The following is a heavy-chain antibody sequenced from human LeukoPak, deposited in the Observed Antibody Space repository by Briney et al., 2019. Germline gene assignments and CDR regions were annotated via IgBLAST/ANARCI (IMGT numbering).Heavy chain of an antibody. Sequence: PSETLSLTCTVSGGSISSYYWSWIRQPPGKGLEWIGYIYYSGSTNYNPSLKSRVTISVDTSKNQISLKLSSVTAADTAVYYCASLDYYDSSGSSDYWGQGTLVTVSS. J-gene: IGHJ4*02. CDR3: ASLDYYDSSGSSDY. D-gene: IGHD3-22*01. CDR2: IYYSGST. CDR1: GGSISSYY. V-gene: IGHV4-59*01.